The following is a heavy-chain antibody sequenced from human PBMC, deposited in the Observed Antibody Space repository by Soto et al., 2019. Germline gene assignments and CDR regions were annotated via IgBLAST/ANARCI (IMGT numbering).Heavy chain of an antibody. CDR1: GFSLSTSGVG. CDR2: IYWNDDK. CDR3: AHSYFLGYCSSTSCYAHYYYGMDV. Sequence: GSGPTLVNPTQTLTLTCTFSGFSLSTSGVGVGWIRQPPGKALEWLALIYWNDDKRYSPSLKSRLTITKDTSKNQVVLTMTNMDPVDTATYYCAHSYFLGYCSSTSCYAHYYYGMDVWGQGTTVTVSS. J-gene: IGHJ6*02. D-gene: IGHD2-2*01. V-gene: IGHV2-5*01.